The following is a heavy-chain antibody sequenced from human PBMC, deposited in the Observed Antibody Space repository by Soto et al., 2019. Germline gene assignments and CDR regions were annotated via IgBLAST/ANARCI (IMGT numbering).Heavy chain of an antibody. CDR2: IYHSGST. CDR3: ARVNSMRASFDY. Sequence: SATLSLTCAVSGGSISSSNWWSWVRQPPGKGLEWIGEIYHSGSTNYNPSLKSRVTISVAKSKNQFSLKLSSVTAADTAVYYCARVNSMRASFDYWGQGTMGTV. D-gene: IGHD2-2*01. V-gene: IGHV4-4*02. J-gene: IGHJ4*02. CDR1: GGSISSSNW.